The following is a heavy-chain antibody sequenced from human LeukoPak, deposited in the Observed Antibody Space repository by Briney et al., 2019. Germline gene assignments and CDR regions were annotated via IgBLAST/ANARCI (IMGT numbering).Heavy chain of an antibody. D-gene: IGHD3-3*01. Sequence: PGGSLRLSCAASGFTFSDYYMSWIRQAPGKGLEWVSYISSSGSTIYYADSVKGRFTTSRDNAKNSLYLQMNSLRAEDTAVYYCARCFWSGYYGAEDMDVWGKGTTVTVSS. CDR2: ISSSGSTI. CDR3: ARCFWSGYYGAEDMDV. CDR1: GFTFSDYY. V-gene: IGHV3-11*04. J-gene: IGHJ6*03.